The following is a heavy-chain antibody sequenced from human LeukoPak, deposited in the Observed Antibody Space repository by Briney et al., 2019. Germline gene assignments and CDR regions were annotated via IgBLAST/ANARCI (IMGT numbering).Heavy chain of an antibody. CDR1: GGSFSSHY. V-gene: IGHV4-34*01. D-gene: IGHD6-19*01. Sequence: SETLSLTCGVSGGSFSSHYWTWIRQPPGKGLEWIGEINPRGSTNYNPSLESRVTVSADTSRNQLSLSLTSVPAADSAVYFCARGLRQGSAWSWGPKEKSYQYMDVWGTGTTVIVSS. CDR2: INPRGST. CDR3: ARGLRQGSAWSWGPKEKSYQYMDV. J-gene: IGHJ6*04.